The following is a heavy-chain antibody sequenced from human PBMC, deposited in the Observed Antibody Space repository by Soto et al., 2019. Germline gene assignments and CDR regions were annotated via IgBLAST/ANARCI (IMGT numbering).Heavy chain of an antibody. CDR2: IFYSGST. CDR1: GGSISSGEYY. Sequence: PSETLSLTCTVSGGSISSGEYYWSWIRQSPEKGLEWIGYIFYSGSTHYNPALKSRVDISLAMSKNQVSLKVSSVTAADTAVYFCAGMPYTSGLRFDHWGQGTLVTVSS. CDR3: AGMPYTSGLRFDH. V-gene: IGHV4-30-4*01. D-gene: IGHD6-19*01. J-gene: IGHJ5*02.